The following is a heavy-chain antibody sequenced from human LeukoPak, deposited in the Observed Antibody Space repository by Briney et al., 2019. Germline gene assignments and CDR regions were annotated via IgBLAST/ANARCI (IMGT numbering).Heavy chain of an antibody. J-gene: IGHJ4*02. CDR1: GYTFTTHG. V-gene: IGHV1-18*01. D-gene: IGHD6-13*01. Sequence: EASVKVSCKASGYTFTTHGISWVRQAPGQGLEWMGWISVYNGNTNYAQKFQGRVTMTTDTSTSTAYMEVRTLRFDDTAVYYYVRDIGTSPYLHDYWGQGTLVTVSS. CDR3: VRDIGTSPYLHDY. CDR2: ISVYNGNT.